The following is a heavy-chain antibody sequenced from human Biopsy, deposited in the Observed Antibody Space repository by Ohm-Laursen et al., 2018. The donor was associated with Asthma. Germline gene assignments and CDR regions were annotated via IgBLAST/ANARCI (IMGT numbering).Heavy chain of an antibody. Sequence: PSDTLSLTCTVSYGSITSGGYYWTWIRQHPGKGLGWIGFIYYSGSTYYNPSLKGRVSISIDTSKNQFSLKLSSVTAADTAVYYCARAQDYYDSRGYYRSFDYWGQGALVTAYS. CDR2: IYYSGST. CDR1: YGSITSGGYY. CDR3: ARAQDYYDSRGYYRSFDY. V-gene: IGHV4-31*03. J-gene: IGHJ4*02. D-gene: IGHD3-22*01.